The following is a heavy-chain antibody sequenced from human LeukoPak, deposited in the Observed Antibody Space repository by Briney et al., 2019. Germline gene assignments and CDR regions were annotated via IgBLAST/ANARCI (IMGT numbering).Heavy chain of an antibody. Sequence: PGGSLRLSCAASGFTFSSYAMHWVRQAPGKGLEWVAVISYDGSNKYYADSVKGRFTISRDNSKNTLYLQMNSLRAEDTAVYYCARDIMGVVGATVFDYWGQGTLVTVSS. CDR1: GFTFSSYA. CDR2: ISYDGSNK. J-gene: IGHJ4*02. CDR3: ARDIMGVVGATVFDY. D-gene: IGHD1-26*01. V-gene: IGHV3-30-3*01.